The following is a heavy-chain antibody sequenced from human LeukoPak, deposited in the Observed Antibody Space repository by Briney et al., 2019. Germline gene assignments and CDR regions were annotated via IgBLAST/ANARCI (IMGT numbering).Heavy chain of an antibody. D-gene: IGHD1-26*01. Sequence: GGSLRLSCAASGFTFSSYSMNWVRQAPGKGLEWVSYISSSSSTIYYADSVKGRFTISRDNAKNSLYLQMNSLRAEDTAVYYCAKLRWELPQYDAFDIWGQGTMVTVSS. J-gene: IGHJ3*02. V-gene: IGHV3-48*01. CDR3: AKLRWELPQYDAFDI. CDR1: GFTFSSYS. CDR2: ISSSSSTI.